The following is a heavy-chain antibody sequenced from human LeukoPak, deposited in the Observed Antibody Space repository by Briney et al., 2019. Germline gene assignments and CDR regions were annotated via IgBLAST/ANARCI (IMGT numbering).Heavy chain of an antibody. CDR3: ARPSHCSGGSCYPYYFDY. CDR2: LYPGDSDT. Sequence: GESLKISCQGSGYIFTHNWIGWVRQKSGKGLEWMGILYPGDSDTRYSPSFEGQVTISVDKSSSTAYLQWSRLKASDTAMYYCARPSHCSGGSCYPYYFDYWGQGTLVTVSS. D-gene: IGHD2-15*01. CDR1: GYIFTHNW. J-gene: IGHJ4*02. V-gene: IGHV5-51*01.